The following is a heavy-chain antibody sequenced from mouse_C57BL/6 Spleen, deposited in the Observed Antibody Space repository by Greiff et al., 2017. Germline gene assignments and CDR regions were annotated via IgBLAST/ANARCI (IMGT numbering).Heavy chain of an antibody. CDR3: ARRGGVTTLYYFDY. J-gene: IGHJ2*01. V-gene: IGHV5-6*02. CDR1: GFTFSSYG. D-gene: IGHD2-12*01. CDR2: ISRGGSYT. Sequence: DVQLVESGGDLVKPGGSLKLSCAASGFTFSSYGMSWVRQTPDKRLEWVATISRGGSYTYYPDSVKGRFTLSTDNSTNTLYLQIGSLKSEDTAMYYCARRGGVTTLYYFDYWGQGTTLTVSS.